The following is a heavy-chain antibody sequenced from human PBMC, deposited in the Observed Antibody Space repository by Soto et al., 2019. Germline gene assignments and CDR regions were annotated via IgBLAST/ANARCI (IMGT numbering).Heavy chain of an antibody. J-gene: IGHJ5*02. CDR2: IKSKTDGGTT. CDR1: GFTFSNAW. CDR3: TTGGPIAVAGTRWFDP. D-gene: IGHD6-19*01. V-gene: IGHV3-15*01. Sequence: GSLRLSCAASGFTFSNAWMSWVRQAPGKGLEWVGRIKSKTDGGTTDYAAPVKGRFTISRDDSKNTLYLQMNSLKTEDTAVYYCTTGGPIAVAGTRWFDPWGQGTLVTVSS.